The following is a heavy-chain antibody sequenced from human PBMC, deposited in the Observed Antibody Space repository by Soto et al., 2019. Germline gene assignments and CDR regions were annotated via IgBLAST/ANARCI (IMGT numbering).Heavy chain of an antibody. D-gene: IGHD3-3*01. V-gene: IGHV3-21*04. J-gene: IGHJ4*02. Sequence: GGSLRLSCAASGFTFSSYSMNWVRQAPGKGLEWVSSISAIGRNAFYADSVRGRFTVSRDNANGTLSLQMNSLKVEDTAVYYCASGGYFDLWSGFSPHDYWGQGTLVTVSS. CDR2: ISAIGRNA. CDR3: ASGGYFDLWSGFSPHDY. CDR1: GFTFSSYS.